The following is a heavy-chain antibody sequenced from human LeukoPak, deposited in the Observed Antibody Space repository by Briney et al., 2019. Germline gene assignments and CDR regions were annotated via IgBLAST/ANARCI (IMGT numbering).Heavy chain of an antibody. CDR3: ATSAFGVIVVVPAAGGFDY. CDR2: IYPGDSDT. CDR1: GYSFTSYW. J-gene: IGHJ4*02. Sequence: GESLKISCRGSGYSFTSYWIGWVRQMPGEGLEWMGIIYPGDSDTRYSPSFQGQVTISADESVSTAYLQWSSLKASDTAMYYCATSAFGVIVVVPAAGGFDYWGQGTLVTVSS. V-gene: IGHV5-51*01. D-gene: IGHD2-2*01.